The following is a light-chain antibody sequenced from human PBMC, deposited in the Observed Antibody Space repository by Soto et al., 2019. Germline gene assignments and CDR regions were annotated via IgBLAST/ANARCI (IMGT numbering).Light chain of an antibody. V-gene: IGKV3-11*01. Sequence: EIVLTQSPATLSLSPGDRATLSCGASQSINNFLGWYQQKPGLAPRLLIYDASNRASGIPARFSGSGSGTDFTLTISSLEPEDFAFHYCQQRSNWPLTFGGGTKVEVK. J-gene: IGKJ4*01. CDR1: QSINNF. CDR2: DAS. CDR3: QQRSNWPLT.